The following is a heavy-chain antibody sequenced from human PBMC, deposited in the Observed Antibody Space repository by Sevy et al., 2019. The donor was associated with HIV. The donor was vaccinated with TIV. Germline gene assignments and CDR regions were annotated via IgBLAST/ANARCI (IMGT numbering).Heavy chain of an antibody. V-gene: IGHV4-59*01. D-gene: IGHD3-22*01. CDR3: ARFDYYDSSGYYYDY. CDR1: GGSISSYY. CDR2: IYYSGST. Sequence: SETLSLTCTVSGGSISSYYWSWIRQPPGKGLEWIGYIYYSGSTNYNPSLKSRVTISVDTSKNQFSLKLSSVTAADTAAYYCARFDYYDSSGYYYDYWGQGTLVTVSS. J-gene: IGHJ4*02.